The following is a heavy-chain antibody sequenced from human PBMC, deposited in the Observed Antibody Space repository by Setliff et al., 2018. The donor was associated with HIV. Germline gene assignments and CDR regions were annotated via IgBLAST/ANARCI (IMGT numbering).Heavy chain of an antibody. CDR1: GDTFTNFY. CDR2: INPSDGST. V-gene: IGHV1-46*01. CDR3: ARGGHYSGSYLPRDYYMGV. J-gene: IGHJ6*03. D-gene: IGHD1-26*01. Sequence: SVKVSCKASGDTFTNFYIHWVRQAPGQGLEWLGMINPSDGSTTYAQKFQGRVTMTSDTSTSTVYMDLSSLRSEDTAVYYCARGGHYSGSYLPRDYYMGVWGKGTTVTVSS.